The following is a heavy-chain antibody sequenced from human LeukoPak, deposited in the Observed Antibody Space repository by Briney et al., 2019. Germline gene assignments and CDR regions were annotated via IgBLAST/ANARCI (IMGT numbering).Heavy chain of an antibody. Sequence: ASVKVSCKASGYTFTSYGISWVRQAPGQGLEWMGWISAYNGNTNYAQKLQGRVTMTTDTSMSTAYMELRSLRSDDTAVYYCARARYYDSSGYYYPLNYFDYWGQGTLVTVSS. CDR2: ISAYNGNT. J-gene: IGHJ4*02. CDR1: GYTFTSYG. D-gene: IGHD3-22*01. CDR3: ARARYYDSSGYYYPLNYFDY. V-gene: IGHV1-18*01.